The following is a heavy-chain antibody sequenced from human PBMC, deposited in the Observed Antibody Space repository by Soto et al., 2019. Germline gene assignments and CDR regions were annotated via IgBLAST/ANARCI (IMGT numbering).Heavy chain of an antibody. CDR1: GGSISSYY. CDR2: IYYSGST. V-gene: IGHV4-59*01. J-gene: IGHJ5*02. D-gene: IGHD2-15*01. Sequence: QVQLQESGPGLVKPSETLSLTCTVSGGSISSYYWSWIRQPPGKGLEWIGYIYYSGSTNYNPSLKSRVTISVDTSKNQFALKLISVTAADTAVYYCAREGCSGGSFYDRWFDPWGQGTLVTVSS. CDR3: AREGCSGGSFYDRWFDP.